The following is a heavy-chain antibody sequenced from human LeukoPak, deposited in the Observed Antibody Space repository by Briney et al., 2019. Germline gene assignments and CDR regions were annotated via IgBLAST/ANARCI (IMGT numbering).Heavy chain of an antibody. CDR3: AKAPARVDTAIDY. D-gene: IGHD5-18*01. V-gene: IGHV3-9*01. CDR2: ISWNSGSI. J-gene: IGHJ4*02. Sequence: PGGSLRLSCAASGFTFDDYAMHWVRQAPGKGLEWVSGISWNSGSIGYADSVKGRFTISRDNAKNSLYLQMNSLRAEDTALYYCAKAPARVDTAIDYWGQGTLVTVSS. CDR1: GFTFDDYA.